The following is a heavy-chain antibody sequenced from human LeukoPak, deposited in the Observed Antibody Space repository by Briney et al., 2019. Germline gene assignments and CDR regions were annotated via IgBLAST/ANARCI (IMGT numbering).Heavy chain of an antibody. J-gene: IGHJ4*02. V-gene: IGHV3-15*01. CDR2: IKSSSDRGTA. D-gene: IGHD3-10*01. CDR1: RFTFSNAW. Sequence: GGSLRLSCAASRFTFSNAWMAWVRKAPGMGLNWVGRIKSSSDRGTADYAAPVNGRFTISRDDSKNTLCLKMKSLLTKTKAVYYCTAHRLNLPGSGSYCGDNWGQGTLVTVSS. CDR3: TAHRLNLPGSGSYCGDN.